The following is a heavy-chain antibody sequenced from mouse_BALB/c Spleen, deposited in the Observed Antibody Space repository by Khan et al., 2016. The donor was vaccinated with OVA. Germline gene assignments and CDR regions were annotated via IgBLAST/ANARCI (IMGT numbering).Heavy chain of an antibody. CDR3: ARSGFGKGAMDY. J-gene: IGHJ4*01. CDR2: IYPGDGDT. Sequence: VQLQESGAELVRPGSSVKISCKASGHAFSSYWMNWVKQRPGQGLEWIGQIYPGDGDTDYNGKFKGKATLTADQSSSTAYIQLSSLTSEDSAVYFCARSGFGKGAMDYWGQGTSVTVSS. V-gene: IGHV1-80*01. CDR1: GHAFSSYW. D-gene: IGHD2-1*01.